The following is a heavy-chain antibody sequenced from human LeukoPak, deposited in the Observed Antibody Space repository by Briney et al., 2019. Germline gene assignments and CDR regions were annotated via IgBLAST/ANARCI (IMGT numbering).Heavy chain of an antibody. J-gene: IGHJ6*04. CDR1: GYTYTSYG. Sequence: AAVKVSCKTSGYTYTSYGISWLRQAPGQGLEWMAWICAYKGNINYAQKLQGRVTVTTDTSTSTVYMELRSLRYDDTAVYYCARTKPLWFGGTLDVWGNGTTVTVSS. CDR2: ICAYKGNI. V-gene: IGHV1-18*04. D-gene: IGHD3-10*01. CDR3: ARTKPLWFGGTLDV.